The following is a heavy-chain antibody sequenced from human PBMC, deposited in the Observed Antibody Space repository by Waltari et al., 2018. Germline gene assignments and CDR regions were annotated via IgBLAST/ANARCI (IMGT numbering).Heavy chain of an antibody. CDR2: MNPHSGKS. J-gene: IGHJ4*02. CDR1: GLPFTSYE. V-gene: IGHV1-8*03. Sequence: QVQLAQSGAEVRKPGASVTVSCRASGLPFTSYEITWVRQATGQGLEWVGWMNPHSGKSGSAQEFQGRVSFTSNTSISTAYMELSSLTSEDTAVYYCVRGLTGDFDYWGQGTLVTVSS. CDR3: VRGLTGDFDY. D-gene: IGHD7-27*01.